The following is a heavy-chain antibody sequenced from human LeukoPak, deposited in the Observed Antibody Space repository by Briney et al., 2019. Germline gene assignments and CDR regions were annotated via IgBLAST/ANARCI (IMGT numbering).Heavy chain of an antibody. CDR1: GFTFSSYS. CDR2: ISSSSSYI. D-gene: IGHD2-15*01. Sequence: GGSLRLSCAASGFTFSSYSMNWVRQAPGKGLEWVSSISSSSSYIYYADSVKGRFTISRDNAKNSLYLQMNSLRAEDTAVYYCARERLLAYNWFDPWGQGTLVTVSS. J-gene: IGHJ5*02. CDR3: ARERLLAYNWFDP. V-gene: IGHV3-21*01.